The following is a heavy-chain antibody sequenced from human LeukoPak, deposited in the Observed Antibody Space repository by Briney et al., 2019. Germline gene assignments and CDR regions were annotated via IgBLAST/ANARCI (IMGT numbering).Heavy chain of an antibody. J-gene: IGHJ6*02. D-gene: IGHD3-3*01. CDR3: GRVLTTFGVVTRGMDV. Sequence: ASVKVSCKASGYTLTSYGITWVRQAPGQGLEWMGWISSYNGKTNYAQKLQGRVTMTTDTSTSTAYMELRSLRSDDTAVYYCGRVLTTFGVVTRGMDVWGQGTTVTVSS. CDR1: GYTLTSYG. V-gene: IGHV1-18*01. CDR2: ISSYNGKT.